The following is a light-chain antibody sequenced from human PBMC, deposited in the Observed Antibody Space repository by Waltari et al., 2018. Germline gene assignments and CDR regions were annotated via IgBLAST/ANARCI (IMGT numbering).Light chain of an antibody. CDR1: SSDVGSYNL. CDR2: EGS. V-gene: IGLV2-23*01. Sequence: QSALTPPASVSGSPGQSITISCTGSSSDVGSYNLVSWYQQHPGKAPKLMIYEGSKRPSGVSNRFSGSKSDNTASLTISGLQAEDEAHYYCCSYAGSSAPRVFGGGTKLTVL. J-gene: IGLJ3*02. CDR3: CSYAGSSAPRV.